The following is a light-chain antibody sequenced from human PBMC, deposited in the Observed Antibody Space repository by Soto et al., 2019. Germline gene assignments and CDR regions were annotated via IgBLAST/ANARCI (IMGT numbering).Light chain of an antibody. Sequence: QSALTQPPSASGSPGQSVTISCTGTSSDVGGHNYVSWYQQHPGKAPKLLIYEVIQRPSGVPDRFSGSQSGNTASLTVSGLQAEDEADYYCTSYAGSDNVIFGGGTKVTVL. CDR1: SSDVGGHNY. J-gene: IGLJ2*01. CDR3: TSYAGSDNVI. CDR2: EVI. V-gene: IGLV2-8*01.